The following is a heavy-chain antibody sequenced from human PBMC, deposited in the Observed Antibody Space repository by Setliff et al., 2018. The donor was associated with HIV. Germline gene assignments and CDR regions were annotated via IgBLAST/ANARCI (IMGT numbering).Heavy chain of an antibody. CDR1: GYTFTDYY. V-gene: IGHV1-69-2*01. D-gene: IGHD2-2*01. Sequence: ASVKVSCKASGYTFTDYYMHWVQQAPGKGLEWMGRVEPEDGETRYAEKFQGRVTITADTSTDTAYMELSSLRSEYTAVYYCATRKDIVVVPAAPGDYYYMDVWGKGTTVTVSS. CDR2: VEPEDGET. J-gene: IGHJ6*03. CDR3: ATRKDIVVVPAAPGDYYYMDV.